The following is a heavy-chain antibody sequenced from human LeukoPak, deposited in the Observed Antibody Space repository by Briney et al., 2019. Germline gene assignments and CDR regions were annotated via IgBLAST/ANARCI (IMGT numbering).Heavy chain of an antibody. CDR2: ISAYNGNT. D-gene: IGHD5-12*01. V-gene: IGHV1-18*01. CDR1: GYTFTSYG. Sequence: ASVKVSCKASGYTFTSYGISWVRQAPGQGLEWMGWISAYNGNTNYAQKLQGRVTMTTDTSTSTAYMELRSLRSDDTAVYYCARNSGYDWGLWVRDYYYYYMDVWGKGTTVTVSS. CDR3: ARNSGYDWGLWVRDYYYYYMDV. J-gene: IGHJ6*03.